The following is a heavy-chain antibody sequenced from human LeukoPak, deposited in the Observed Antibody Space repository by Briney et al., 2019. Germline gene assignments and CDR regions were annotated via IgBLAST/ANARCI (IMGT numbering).Heavy chain of an antibody. CDR1: GFTFSSYG. CDR2: IWNDGTNK. Sequence: GGSLRLSCAASGFTFSSYGMHWVRQAPGKGLEWVAVIWNDGTNKYYADSVKGRFTISRDNSKSTLYLQMNGLTAEDTALYYCARRLVTAGITDFFDSWGQGTLVSVSS. J-gene: IGHJ4*02. CDR3: ARRLVTAGITDFFDS. V-gene: IGHV3-33*01. D-gene: IGHD2-2*01.